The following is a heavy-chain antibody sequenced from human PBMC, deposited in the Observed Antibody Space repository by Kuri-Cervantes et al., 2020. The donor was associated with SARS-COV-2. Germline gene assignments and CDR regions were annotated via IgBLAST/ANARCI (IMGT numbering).Heavy chain of an antibody. V-gene: IGHV3-30*02. CDR2: IRYDGSNK. CDR3: ARSEVFGVVVIGF. D-gene: IGHD3-3*01. Sequence: GESLKISCAASGFTFSSYGMHWVRQAPGKGLEWVAFIRYDGSNKYYADSVKGRFTISRDNSKNTLYLQMHSLRAEDTAVYFCARSEVFGVVVIGFWGQGTLVTVSS. J-gene: IGHJ4*02. CDR1: GFTFSSYG.